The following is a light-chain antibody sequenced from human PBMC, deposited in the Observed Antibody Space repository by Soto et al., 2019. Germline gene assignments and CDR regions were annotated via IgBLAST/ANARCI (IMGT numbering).Light chain of an antibody. V-gene: IGKV3-11*01. CDR3: QQRSNWPFLT. CDR2: DTS. Sequence: EIVLTQSPATLSLSPGERATLSCRASQSVSSNLAWYQQKPGQAPRLLIYDTSNRATGIPARFSGSGSGTDFTLIISSLEPEDFAVYYCQQRSNWPFLTFGGGTQVEI. CDR1: QSVSSN. J-gene: IGKJ4*01.